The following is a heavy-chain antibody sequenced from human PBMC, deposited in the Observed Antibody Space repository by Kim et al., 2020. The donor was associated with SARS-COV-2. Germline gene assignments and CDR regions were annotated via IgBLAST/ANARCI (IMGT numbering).Heavy chain of an antibody. Sequence: STYYADSVKGRFTISRDTSKNTLYLQMNSLRAEDTAVYYCAKDEQFLFDDWGQGTLVTVAS. J-gene: IGHJ4*02. CDR2: ST. V-gene: IGHV3-23*01. D-gene: IGHD6-19*01. CDR3: AKDEQFLFDD.